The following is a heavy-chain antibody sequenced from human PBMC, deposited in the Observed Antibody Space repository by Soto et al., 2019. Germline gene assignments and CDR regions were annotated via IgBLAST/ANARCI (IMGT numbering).Heavy chain of an antibody. CDR3: ARTATFGSFNWFDP. V-gene: IGHV1-8*01. CDR1: GYSFTNND. CDR2: MNPGSGDT. Sequence: ASVKVSCKASGYSFTNNDVTWVRQATGQGLEWMGWMNPGSGDTGYAQKFQGRVTMTRDISIATAYMELSSLRSDDTAIYYCARTATFGSFNWFDPWGQGTLVTVSS. J-gene: IGHJ5*02. D-gene: IGHD3-10*01.